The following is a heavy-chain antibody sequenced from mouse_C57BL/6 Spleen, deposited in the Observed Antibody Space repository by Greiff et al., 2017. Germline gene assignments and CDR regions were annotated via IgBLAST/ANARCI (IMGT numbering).Heavy chain of an antibody. CDR3: ASPIYYDYPFAY. Sequence: EVQLMESGPGLVKPSQSLSLTCSVTGYSITSGYYWNWIRQFPGNKLEWMGYISYDGSNNYNPSLKNRISITRDTSKNQFFLKLNSVTTEDTATYYCASPIYYDYPFAYWGQGTLVTVSA. CDR1: GYSITSGYY. V-gene: IGHV3-6*01. D-gene: IGHD2-4*01. J-gene: IGHJ3*01. CDR2: ISYDGSN.